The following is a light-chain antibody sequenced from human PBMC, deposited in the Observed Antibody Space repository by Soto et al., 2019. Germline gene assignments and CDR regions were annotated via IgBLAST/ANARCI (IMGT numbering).Light chain of an antibody. Sequence: EIVMTQSPATLSVSPGDGATLSCRASQSVSSNLAWYQQKPGQAPRLLISGASTRATGIPARFSGSGSGTEFTLSISRLQSEDFAVYLCQQYVTWPWTFGQGTNVEVK. J-gene: IGKJ1*01. CDR2: GAS. CDR1: QSVSSN. CDR3: QQYVTWPWT. V-gene: IGKV3-15*01.